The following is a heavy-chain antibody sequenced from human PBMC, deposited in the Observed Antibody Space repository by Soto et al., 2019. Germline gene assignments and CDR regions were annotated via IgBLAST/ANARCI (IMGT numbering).Heavy chain of an antibody. J-gene: IGHJ4*02. Sequence: GESLKISCKGSGYRFISSWIGWVRQMPGKGLEWMGTIYPGDSDTRYSPSFQGQVTISADKSISTAYLQWRSLKAADNAMYFCARGGFGGNPADYWGQGTQVTVSS. V-gene: IGHV5-51*01. CDR1: GYRFISSW. D-gene: IGHD2-15*01. CDR2: IYPGDSDT. CDR3: ARGGFGGNPADY.